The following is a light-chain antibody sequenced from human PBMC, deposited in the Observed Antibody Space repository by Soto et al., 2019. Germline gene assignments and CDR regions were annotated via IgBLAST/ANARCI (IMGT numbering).Light chain of an antibody. Sequence: DIVMTQSPATLSVAPGERVTFSCRASQGVSRKLAWYQHKPGQAPRLLISGASTGATGIPARFSGSGSGTEFTLTISSLQSEDCAIYYCQQYHTWPITFGGGPKVEI. J-gene: IGKJ4*01. V-gene: IGKV3-15*01. CDR1: QGVSRK. CDR2: GAS. CDR3: QQYHTWPIT.